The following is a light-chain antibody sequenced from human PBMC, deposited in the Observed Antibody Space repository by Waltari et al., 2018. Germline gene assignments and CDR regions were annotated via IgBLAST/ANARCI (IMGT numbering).Light chain of an antibody. Sequence: QSVLTQPPSASGTPGQRVSLSCSGSSSNIGSNPVNWYQQLPGTAPKLLIYRDYNRPSGGPDRFSGAKSGTSASLAISWLQSEDEADYYCAAWDDSLNAVIFGGGTKLTVL. V-gene: IGLV1-44*01. CDR1: SSNIGSNP. CDR3: AAWDDSLNAVI. J-gene: IGLJ2*01. CDR2: RDY.